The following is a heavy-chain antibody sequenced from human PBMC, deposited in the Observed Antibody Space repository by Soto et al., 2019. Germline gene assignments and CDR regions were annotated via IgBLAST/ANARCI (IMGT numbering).Heavy chain of an antibody. D-gene: IGHD5-18*01. J-gene: IGHJ4*02. CDR2: ISHDGSTK. CDR1: GFTFSSFG. Sequence: GGSLRLSCAASGFTFSSFGLHWVRQAPGKGLEWVAVISHDGSTKNYADSVKGRFTISRDNSKTMVYLQMNSLRPEDTAVYYCAKDADSAMVNRPFDYWGQGALVTVSS. CDR3: AKDADSAMVNRPFDY. V-gene: IGHV3-30*18.